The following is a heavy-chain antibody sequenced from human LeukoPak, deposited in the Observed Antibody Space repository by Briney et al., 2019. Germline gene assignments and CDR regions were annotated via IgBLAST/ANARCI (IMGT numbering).Heavy chain of an antibody. J-gene: IGHJ4*02. CDR3: ARNGRGSRLYYFDY. V-gene: IGHV3-53*01. CDR1: GFTVSSNY. CDR2: IYSGGST. D-gene: IGHD1-26*01. Sequence: GGSLRLSCAASGFTVSSNYMSWVRQAPGKGLEWVSVIYSGGSTYYTDSVKGRFTISRDNSKNTLYLQMNSLRAEDTAVYYCARNGRGSRLYYFDYWGQGTLVTVSS.